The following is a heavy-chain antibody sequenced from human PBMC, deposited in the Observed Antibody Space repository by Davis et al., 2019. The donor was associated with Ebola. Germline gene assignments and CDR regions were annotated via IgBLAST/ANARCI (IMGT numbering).Heavy chain of an antibody. CDR1: GFTFSSYA. Sequence: GGSLRLSCAASGFTFSSYAMPWVRQAPGKGLEWVAVISYDGSNKYYADSVKGRFTISRDNSKNTLYLQMNSLRAEDTAVYYCARDLSYCSGGSCFIYYYYGMDVWGQGTTVTVSS. J-gene: IGHJ6*02. V-gene: IGHV3-30-3*01. CDR3: ARDLSYCSGGSCFIYYYYGMDV. D-gene: IGHD2-15*01. CDR2: ISYDGSNK.